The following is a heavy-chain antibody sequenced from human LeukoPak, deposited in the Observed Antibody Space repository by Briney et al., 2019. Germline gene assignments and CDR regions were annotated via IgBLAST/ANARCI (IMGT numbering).Heavy chain of an antibody. Sequence: ASVKVSCKASGYTFTGYYMHWVRQAPGQGLEWMGWINPNSGGTNYAQKFQGRVTMTRDTSISTAYMELSRLRSDDTAVYYCAREKRGYDYVWGSYRYTCWFDTWGQGTLVTVSS. CDR1: GYTFTGYY. CDR2: INPNSGGT. D-gene: IGHD3-16*02. CDR3: AREKRGYDYVWGSYRYTCWFDT. J-gene: IGHJ5*02. V-gene: IGHV1-2*02.